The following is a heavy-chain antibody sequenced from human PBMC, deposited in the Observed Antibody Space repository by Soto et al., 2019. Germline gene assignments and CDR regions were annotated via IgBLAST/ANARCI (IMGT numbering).Heavy chain of an antibody. CDR2: IYSGGST. V-gene: IGHV3-66*01. CDR1: GFTVSSNH. J-gene: IGHJ4*02. Sequence: EVQLVESGGGLVQPGGSLRLSCAASGFTVSSNHMSWVRQAPGKGLEWVSLIYSGGSTYYADSVKGRFTFSRDNSQNTLYLQMNSLRAEGTAVYSCAGPGEQHRYWGQGTLVTVSS. CDR3: AGPGEQHRY. D-gene: IGHD3-16*01.